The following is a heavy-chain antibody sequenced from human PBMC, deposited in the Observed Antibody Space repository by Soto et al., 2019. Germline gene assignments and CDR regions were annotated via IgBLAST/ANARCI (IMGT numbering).Heavy chain of an antibody. J-gene: IGHJ5*02. CDR1: GCTFTGYY. D-gene: IGHD2-8*01. CDR2: INPNSGGT. V-gene: IGHV1-2*04. Sequence: AAVKVSCKASGCTFTGYYMHWVRQAPGLGLEWMGWINPNSGGTNYAQKFQGWVTMTRDTSISTAYMELSRLRSDDTAVYYCARGSDIVLMVYAQNWFDPWGQGTLVTVSS. CDR3: ARGSDIVLMVYAQNWFDP.